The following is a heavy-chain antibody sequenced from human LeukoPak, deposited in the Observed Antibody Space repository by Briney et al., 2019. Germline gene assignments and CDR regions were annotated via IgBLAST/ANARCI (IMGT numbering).Heavy chain of an antibody. D-gene: IGHD5/OR15-5a*01. Sequence: SGGSLRLSCAASGFTFSNYWLSWVRQVPGKGPEWVANIRQDGKELYYVDSVKGRFTISRDNAKNSLYLQMDSLRVDDTAVYYCARDKVSGPTLLDYWGQGTRVTVSS. CDR3: ARDKVSGPTLLDY. V-gene: IGHV3-7*01. CDR1: GFTFSNYW. CDR2: IRQDGKEL. J-gene: IGHJ4*02.